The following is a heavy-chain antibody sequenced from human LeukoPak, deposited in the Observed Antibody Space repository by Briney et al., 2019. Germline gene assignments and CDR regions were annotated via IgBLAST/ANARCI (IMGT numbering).Heavy chain of an antibody. CDR2: IWYDGSNR. Sequence: GGSLRLSCAASGFTFSSYGMHWVRQAPGKGLEWVAVIWYDGSNRYYADSVKGRFTISRDNSKNTLYLQMNSLRAEDTAVYYCARDSSGYYPLEYFQHWGQGTLVTVSS. CDR1: GFTFSSYG. D-gene: IGHD3-22*01. J-gene: IGHJ1*01. CDR3: ARDSSGYYPLEYFQH. V-gene: IGHV3-33*01.